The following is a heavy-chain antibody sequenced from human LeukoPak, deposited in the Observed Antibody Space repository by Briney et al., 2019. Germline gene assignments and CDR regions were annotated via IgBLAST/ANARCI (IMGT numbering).Heavy chain of an antibody. CDR2: ISGSGGST. CDR3: AKDPLGDYVWGSYPLNDY. J-gene: IGHJ4*02. V-gene: IGHV3-23*01. Sequence: GGSLRLSCAASGFTFSDYYMSWIRQAPGKGLEWVSAISGSGGSTYYADSVKGRFTISRDNSKNTLYLQMNSLRAEDTAVYYCAKDPLGDYVWGSYPLNDYWGQGTLVTVSS. D-gene: IGHD3-16*01. CDR1: GFTFSDYY.